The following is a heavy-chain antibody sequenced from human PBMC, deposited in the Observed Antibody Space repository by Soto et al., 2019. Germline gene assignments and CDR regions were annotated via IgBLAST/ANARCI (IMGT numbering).Heavy chain of an antibody. CDR3: ARGRYGDY. V-gene: IGHV1-18*01. J-gene: IGHJ4*02. CDR2: ISAHNGNT. Sequence: QVHLVQSGAEVKKPGASVKVSCKGSGYTFTTYGITWVRQAPGQGLEWMGWISAHNGNTNYAQKLQGRVTVTTETSTTTAYMELRSLRSDDTAVYYCARGRYGDYWGQGALVTVSS. CDR1: GYTFTTYG. D-gene: IGHD1-1*01.